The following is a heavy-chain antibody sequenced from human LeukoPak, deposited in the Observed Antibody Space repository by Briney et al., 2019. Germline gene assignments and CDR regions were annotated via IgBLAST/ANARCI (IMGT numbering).Heavy chain of an antibody. CDR1: GGSVSPYY. D-gene: IGHD6-13*01. CDR3: ARGWYSSPLNNWFDP. CDR2: IYYSGTT. J-gene: IGHJ5*02. V-gene: IGHV4-59*02. Sequence: SETLSLTCTVSGGSVSPYYWSWFRQPPGKGLEWIGFIYYSGTTNYNPSLKSRATMSVDTSKNQFSLKLSSVTAADTAVYYCARGWYSSPLNNWFDPWGQGTLVTVSS.